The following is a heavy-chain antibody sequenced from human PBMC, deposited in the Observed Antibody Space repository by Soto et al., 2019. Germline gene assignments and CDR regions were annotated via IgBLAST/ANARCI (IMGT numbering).Heavy chain of an antibody. Sequence: NLGGSLRLSCAASGFTFSSYSMNWVRQAPGKGLEWVSSISSSSYIYYADSVKGRFTISRDNAKNSLYLQMNSLRAEDTAVYYCASLNYDFCSGYPHDAFDVWGQGTKVTVSS. CDR2: ISSSSYI. V-gene: IGHV3-21*01. D-gene: IGHD3-3*01. J-gene: IGHJ3*01. CDR3: ASLNYDFCSGYPHDAFDV. CDR1: GFTFSSYS.